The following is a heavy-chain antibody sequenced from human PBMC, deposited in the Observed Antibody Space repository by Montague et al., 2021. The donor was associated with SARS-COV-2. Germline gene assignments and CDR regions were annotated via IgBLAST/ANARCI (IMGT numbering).Heavy chain of an antibody. CDR1: IGSISSGSYY. Sequence: TLSLTCTVAIGSISSGSYYWSWIRQPAGKGLEWIGRIHTSGSTNYXPSLKSRVAISIDTSKDQFSLELSSVTAADTAVYYCASSHCGGDCYSGQGTLVTVSS. J-gene: IGHJ4*01. CDR3: ASSHCGGDCY. D-gene: IGHD2-21*02. CDR2: IHTSGST. V-gene: IGHV4-61*02.